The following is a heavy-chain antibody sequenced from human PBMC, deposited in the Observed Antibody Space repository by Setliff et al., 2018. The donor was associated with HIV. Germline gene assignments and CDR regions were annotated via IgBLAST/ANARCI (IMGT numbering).Heavy chain of an antibody. D-gene: IGHD6-13*01. CDR1: GGSFRDHY. J-gene: IGHJ4*02. CDR2: ISQSGSN. V-gene: IGHV4-34*01. Sequence: SETLSLTCAVSGGSFRDHYWIWIRQPPGKGLEWIGEISQSGSNNNNSSLKSRVTISVDTSKNQFSMKLRSVTAADTAVYYCARGSHGTSWTDYWGQGTLVTVSS. CDR3: ARGSHGTSWTDY.